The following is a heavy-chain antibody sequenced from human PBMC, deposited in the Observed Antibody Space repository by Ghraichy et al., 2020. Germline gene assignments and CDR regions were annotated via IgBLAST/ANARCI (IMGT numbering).Heavy chain of an antibody. CDR2: IIPIFGTA. Sequence: SVKVSCKASVGTFSNYAISWVRQAPGQGLEWMGGIIPIFGTANYAQKFQGRVTITADDSTSTSYMELSSLRSEDTAVYYCARDLGKERWLQLGVLYYYYGMDVWGQGTTVTVSS. D-gene: IGHD5-24*01. J-gene: IGHJ6*02. V-gene: IGHV1-69*13. CDR1: VGTFSNYA. CDR3: ARDLGKERWLQLGVLYYYYGMDV.